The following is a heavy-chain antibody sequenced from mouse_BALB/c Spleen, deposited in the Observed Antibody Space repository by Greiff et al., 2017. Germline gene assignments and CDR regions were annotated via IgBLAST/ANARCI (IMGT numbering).Heavy chain of an antibody. CDR1: GDSITSGY. V-gene: IGHV3-8*02. Sequence: EVKLQESGPSLVKPSQTLSLTCSVTGDSITSGYWNWIRKFPGNKLEYMGYISYSGSTYYNPSLKSRISITRDTSKNQYYLQLNSVTTEDTATYYCARSGYYRYEDYAMDYWGQGTSVTVSS. D-gene: IGHD2-14*01. J-gene: IGHJ4*01. CDR3: ARSGYYRYEDYAMDY. CDR2: ISYSGST.